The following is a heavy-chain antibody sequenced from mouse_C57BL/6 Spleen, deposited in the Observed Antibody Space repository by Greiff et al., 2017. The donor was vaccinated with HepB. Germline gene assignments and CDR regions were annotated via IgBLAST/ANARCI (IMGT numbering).Heavy chain of an antibody. CDR1: GYAFTNYL. D-gene: IGHD5-1*01. CDR2: INPGSGGT. V-gene: IGHV1-54*01. Sequence: VQLQQSGAELVRPGTSVKVSCKASGYAFTNYLIEWVKQRPGQGLEWIGVINPGSGGTNYNEKFKGKATLTADKSSSTAYMQLSSLTSEDSAVYFCARWGVPDYYAMDYWGQGTSVTVSS. J-gene: IGHJ4*01. CDR3: ARWGVPDYYAMDY.